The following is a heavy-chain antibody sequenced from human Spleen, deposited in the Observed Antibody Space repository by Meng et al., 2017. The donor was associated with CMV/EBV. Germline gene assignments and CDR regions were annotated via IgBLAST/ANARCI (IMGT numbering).Heavy chain of an antibody. J-gene: IGHJ4*02. Sequence: GGSLRLSCAASGFTFSSYAMHWVRQAPGKGLEWVAVISYDGSNKYYADSVKGRFTISRDNSKNTLYLQMNSLRAEDTAVYYCARLNFDWLLFGYFDYWGQGTLVTVSS. V-gene: IGHV3-30*04. CDR1: GFTFSSYA. CDR3: ARLNFDWLLFGYFDY. CDR2: ISYDGSNK. D-gene: IGHD3-9*01.